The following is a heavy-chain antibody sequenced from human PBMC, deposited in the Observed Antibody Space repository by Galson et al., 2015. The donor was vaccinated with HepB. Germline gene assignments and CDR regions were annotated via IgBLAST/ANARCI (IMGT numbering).Heavy chain of an antibody. CDR3: ARSIPYTSSGDY. D-gene: IGHD6-6*01. J-gene: IGHJ4*02. CDR2: VNTYGSHI. Sequence: SLRLSCAASGFTFTDYSMNWLRQAPGKGLEWVSSVNTYGSHIYYAESVKGRFTISRDNAKNSLYLQMNCLRAEDTAVYYCARSIPYTSSGDYWGQGTLVTVS. CDR1: GFTFTDYS. V-gene: IGHV3-21*01.